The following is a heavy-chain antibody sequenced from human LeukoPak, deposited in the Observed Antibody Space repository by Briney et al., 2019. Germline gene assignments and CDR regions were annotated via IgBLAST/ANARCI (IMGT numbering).Heavy chain of an antibody. CDR3: ARDRTRRWFGESHYGMDV. Sequence: VASVKVSCKASGYTFTGYYMHWVRQAHGQGLEWMGWINPNSGGTNYAQKFQGRVTMTRDTSISTAYMELSRLRSDETAVYYCARDRTRRWFGESHYGMDVWGQGTTVTVSS. D-gene: IGHD3-10*01. CDR2: INPNSGGT. V-gene: IGHV1-2*02. CDR1: GYTFTGYY. J-gene: IGHJ6*02.